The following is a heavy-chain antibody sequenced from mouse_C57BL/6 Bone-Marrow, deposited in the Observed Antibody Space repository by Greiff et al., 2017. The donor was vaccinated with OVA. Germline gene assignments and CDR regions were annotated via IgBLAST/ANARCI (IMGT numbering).Heavy chain of an antibody. CDR2: IWSGGST. Sequence: VKLMESGPGLVQPSQSLSITCTVSGFSLTSYGVHWVRQSPGKGLEWLGVIWSGGSTDYNAAFISRLSISKDNSKSQVFFKMNSRQADDTAIYYCARREWFHWYFDVWGTGTTVTVSS. CDR3: ARREWFHWYFDV. J-gene: IGHJ1*03. D-gene: IGHD2-2*01. CDR1: GFSLTSYG. V-gene: IGHV2-2*01.